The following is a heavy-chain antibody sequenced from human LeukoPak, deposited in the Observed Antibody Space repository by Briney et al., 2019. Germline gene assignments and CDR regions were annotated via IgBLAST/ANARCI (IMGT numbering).Heavy chain of an antibody. J-gene: IGHJ4*02. CDR2: IYYSGGT. CDR1: GGSISSSSYY. V-gene: IGHV4-39*07. D-gene: IGHD6-19*01. CDR3: ARGVSSGWYGVGETDY. Sequence: PSETLSLTCTVSGGSISSSSYYWGWIRQPPGKGLEWIGSIYYSGGTYYNPSLKSRVTISVDTSKNQFSLKLSSVTAADTAVYYCARGVSSGWYGVGETDYWGQGTLVTVSS.